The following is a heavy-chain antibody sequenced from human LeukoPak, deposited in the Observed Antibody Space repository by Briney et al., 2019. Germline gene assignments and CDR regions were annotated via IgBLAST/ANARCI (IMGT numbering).Heavy chain of an antibody. V-gene: IGHV4-34*01. J-gene: IGHJ4*02. Sequence: SETLSLTCTVSGGSISGHYWTWIRQPPGKGLERIGEINHSGSTNYNPSLKSRVTISVDTSKNQFSLKLSSVTAADTAVYYCARGLYNLRIAAQYYFDYWGQGTLVTVSS. D-gene: IGHD6-13*01. CDR2: INHSGST. CDR3: ARGLYNLRIAAQYYFDY. CDR1: GGSISGHY.